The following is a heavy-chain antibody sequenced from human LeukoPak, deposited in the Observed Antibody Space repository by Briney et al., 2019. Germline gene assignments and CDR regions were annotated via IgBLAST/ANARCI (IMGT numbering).Heavy chain of an antibody. Sequence: ASVKVSCKASGGTFSSYAISWVRQAPGQGLEWMGGIIPIFGTANYAQKFQGRVTITADESTSTAYMELSSLRSEDTAVYYCARGLLSSGYHRRLYGMDVWGQGTTVTVSS. V-gene: IGHV1-69*13. CDR1: GGTFSSYA. CDR2: IIPIFGTA. CDR3: ARGLLSSGYHRRLYGMDV. D-gene: IGHD3-22*01. J-gene: IGHJ6*02.